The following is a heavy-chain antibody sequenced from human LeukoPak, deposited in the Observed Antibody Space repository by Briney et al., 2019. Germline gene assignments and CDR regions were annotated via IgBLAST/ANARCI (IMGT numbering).Heavy chain of an antibody. CDR3: ARGGSGSYYSVYYAVDV. Sequence: SQTLSLTCTVSGVSISSGGNFWSWIRQRPGKGLEWIGFVYYSGTTYSNPSLKSRVAISADTSKNEFSLKLNSLTAADTAVYYCARGGSGSYYSVYYAVDVWGQGTTVTVS. CDR2: VYYSGTT. J-gene: IGHJ6*02. V-gene: IGHV4-31*03. CDR1: GVSISSGGNF. D-gene: IGHD1-26*01.